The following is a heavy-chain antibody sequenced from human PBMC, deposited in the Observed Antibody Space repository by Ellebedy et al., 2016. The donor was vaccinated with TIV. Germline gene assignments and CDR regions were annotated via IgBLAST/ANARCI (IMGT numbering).Heavy chain of an antibody. CDR3: ARGVLSGY. CDR2: IYSGGST. CDR1: GFTVSNNY. D-gene: IGHD2/OR15-2a*01. Sequence: GASLKISCAASGFTVSNNYISWVRQAPGKGLEWVSVIYSGGSTYYADSVKGRFTIPRVNSKNTVYLQMNSLRAEDTAVYYCARGVLSGYWGQGTQVTVSS. V-gene: IGHV3-53*01. J-gene: IGHJ1*01.